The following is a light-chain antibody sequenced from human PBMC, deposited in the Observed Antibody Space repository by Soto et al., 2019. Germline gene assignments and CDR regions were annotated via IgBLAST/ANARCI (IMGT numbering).Light chain of an antibody. V-gene: IGKV2-28*01. CDR1: QSLLHSNGYNY. CDR2: LGS. Sequence: DIVMTQSPLSLPVTPGEPASISCRSSQSLLHSNGYNYLDWYLQKPGQSPQLLIYLGSNRDSGVTDRLSGSGSGTDFTLKISRVEAEDVGVYYCMQALQTPLTFGGGTKVEIK. J-gene: IGKJ4*01. CDR3: MQALQTPLT.